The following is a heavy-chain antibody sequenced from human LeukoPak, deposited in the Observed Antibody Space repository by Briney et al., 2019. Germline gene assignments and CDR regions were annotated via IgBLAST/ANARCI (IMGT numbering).Heavy chain of an antibody. CDR3: ARTSGNSWHSLDY. J-gene: IGHJ4*02. CDR1: GFTFSNYA. Sequence: PGGSLRLSCAASGFTFSNYAMNWVRQAPGKGLEWVSVISDSGGDTYYGDSVKGRFTISRDNSKNTLYLQMNSLRAGDTAVYYCARTSGNSWHSLDYWGQGTLVTVSS. CDR2: ISDSGGDT. V-gene: IGHV3-23*01. D-gene: IGHD2-15*01.